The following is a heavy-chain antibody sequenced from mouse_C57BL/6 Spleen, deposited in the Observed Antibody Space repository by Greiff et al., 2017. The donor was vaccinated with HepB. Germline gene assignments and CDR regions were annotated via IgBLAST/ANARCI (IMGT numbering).Heavy chain of an antibody. CDR3: ARGAYGTYYFDY. Sequence: EVKLQESGGGLVKPGGSLKLSCAASGFTFSDYGMHWVRQAPEKGLEWVAYISSGSSTIYYADTVKGRFTISRDNAKNTLFLQMTSLRSEDTAMYYCARGAYGTYYFDYWGQGTTLTVSS. D-gene: IGHD2-1*01. CDR1: GFTFSDYG. CDR2: ISSGSSTI. V-gene: IGHV5-17*01. J-gene: IGHJ2*01.